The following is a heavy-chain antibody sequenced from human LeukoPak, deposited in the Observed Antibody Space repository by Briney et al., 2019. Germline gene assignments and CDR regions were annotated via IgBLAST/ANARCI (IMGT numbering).Heavy chain of an antibody. CDR1: GFTFSSYA. D-gene: IGHD6-19*01. J-gene: IGHJ4*02. Sequence: GGSLRLSCAASGFTFSSYAMSWVRQAPGKGLEWVSAISGSGGSTYYADSVKGRFTISRDNSKNTLYLQMNSLRAEDTAVYYCAKDKGGRTAVAGPPVDYWSQGTLVTVSS. CDR3: AKDKGGRTAVAGPPVDY. CDR2: ISGSGGST. V-gene: IGHV3-23*01.